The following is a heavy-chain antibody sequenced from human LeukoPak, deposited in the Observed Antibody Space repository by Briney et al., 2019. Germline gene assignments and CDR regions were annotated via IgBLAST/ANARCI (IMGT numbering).Heavy chain of an antibody. Sequence: PSETLSLICTVSGGSISSYYWSWIRQPPGKGLEWIGYIYYSGSTNYNPSLKSRVTISVDTSKNQFSLKLSSVTAADTAVYYCAREGSGSYYNLDPWGQGTLVTVSS. J-gene: IGHJ5*02. V-gene: IGHV4-59*01. CDR1: GGSISSYY. D-gene: IGHD3-10*01. CDR2: IYYSGST. CDR3: AREGSGSYYNLDP.